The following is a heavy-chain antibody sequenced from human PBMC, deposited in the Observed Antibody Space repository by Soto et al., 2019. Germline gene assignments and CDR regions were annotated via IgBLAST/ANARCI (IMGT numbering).Heavy chain of an antibody. J-gene: IGHJ1*01. Sequence: SETLSLTCTVSGGSISSYYWSWIRQPPGKGLEWIGYIYYSGSTNYNPSLKSRVTISVDTSKNQFSLKLSSVTAADTAVYYCARDHSGYPEGCFQHWGQGTLVTVSS. D-gene: IGHD3-22*01. CDR1: GGSISSYY. CDR2: IYYSGST. V-gene: IGHV4-59*01. CDR3: ARDHSGYPEGCFQH.